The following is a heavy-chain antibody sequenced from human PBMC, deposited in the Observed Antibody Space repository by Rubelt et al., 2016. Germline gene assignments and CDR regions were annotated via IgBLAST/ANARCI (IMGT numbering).Heavy chain of an antibody. Sequence: VQLVESGGGVVQPGGSLRLSCAASGFTFSRYWMHWVRQAPGQGLVWVATLKQDGSEKYYVDSVKGRFTISRDNAKNSLFLQRNSLRPEDTALYYGAKGRGAADPVFGSWGQGTLITVSS. V-gene: IGHV3-7*03. CDR2: LKQDGSEK. CDR1: GFTFSRYW. D-gene: IGHD3-16*01. J-gene: IGHJ4*02. CDR3: AKGRGAADPVFGS.